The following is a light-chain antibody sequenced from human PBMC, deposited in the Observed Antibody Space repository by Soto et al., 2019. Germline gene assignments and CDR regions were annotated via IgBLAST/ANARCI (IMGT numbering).Light chain of an antibody. CDR1: SSDVGGYNY. CDR3: SSFTSSSTVL. Sequence: QSALTQPASVSGSLGQSITISCTGTSSDVGGYNYVSWYQHHPGKDPKVVIFEVTKRPSGVSSRFSGSKSGNTASLTVSGIQAEDEGDYYCSSFTSSSTVLFGGGTKLTVL. V-gene: IGLV2-14*01. J-gene: IGLJ2*01. CDR2: EVT.